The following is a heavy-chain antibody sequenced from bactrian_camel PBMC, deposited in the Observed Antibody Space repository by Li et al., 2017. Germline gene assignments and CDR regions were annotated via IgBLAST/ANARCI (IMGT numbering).Heavy chain of an antibody. D-gene: IGHD4*01. Sequence: VQLVESGGGSVQAGGSLRLSCTTSGVSFDSSPMYWYRQPPGKECELISRISSDGSTHYADSVKGRFTISRESAKNTVFLEMNSLNSEDTAVYYCAVDLRHFICTLDPRDYIDWGQGTQVTVS. CDR3: AVDLRHFICTLDPRDYID. CDR1: GVSFDSSP. V-gene: IGHV3S55*01. J-gene: IGHJ4*01. CDR2: ISSDGST.